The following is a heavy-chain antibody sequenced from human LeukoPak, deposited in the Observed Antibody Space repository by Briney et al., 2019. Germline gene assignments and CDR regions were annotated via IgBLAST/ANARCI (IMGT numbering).Heavy chain of an antibody. V-gene: IGHV4-61*05. J-gene: IGHJ4*02. CDR1: GGSISSSSYY. CDR3: ARSARSLYYFDY. D-gene: IGHD6-25*01. Sequence: SETLSLTCTVSGGSISSSSYYWGWIRQPPGKGLEWIGYIYYSGSTNYNPSLKSRVTISVDTSKNQFSLKLSSVTAADTAVYYCARSARSLYYFDYWGQGTLVTVPS. CDR2: IYYSGST.